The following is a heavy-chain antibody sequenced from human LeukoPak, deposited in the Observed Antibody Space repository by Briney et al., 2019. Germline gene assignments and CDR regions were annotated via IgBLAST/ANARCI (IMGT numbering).Heavy chain of an antibody. CDR3: TRDTWEDYGDYGFDY. D-gene: IGHD4-17*01. Sequence: GGSLRLSCATSGFTFSNAWMSWVRQVPGKGLEWVGRIKSKSTGGTTDYAAPVKGRFTISRDDSKNTLYLQMNSLKTEDTAVYYCTRDTWEDYGDYGFDYWGQGTLVTVSS. V-gene: IGHV3-15*01. CDR2: IKSKSTGGTT. J-gene: IGHJ4*02. CDR1: GFTFSNAW.